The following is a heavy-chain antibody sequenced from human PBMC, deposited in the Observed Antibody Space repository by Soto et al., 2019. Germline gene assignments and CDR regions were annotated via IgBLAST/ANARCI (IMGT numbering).Heavy chain of an antibody. CDR1: GFTFSSYA. Sequence: GGSLRLSCAASGFTFSSYAMSWVRQAPGKGLEWVSAISKSGGSTYYADFVKGRFTISRDNSKNTLCLQMNSLRAEDTAVYYCAKDRHRSGSPHPFDYWGQGTLVTVSS. J-gene: IGHJ4*02. D-gene: IGHD3-22*01. CDR2: ISKSGGST. V-gene: IGHV3-23*01. CDR3: AKDRHRSGSPHPFDY.